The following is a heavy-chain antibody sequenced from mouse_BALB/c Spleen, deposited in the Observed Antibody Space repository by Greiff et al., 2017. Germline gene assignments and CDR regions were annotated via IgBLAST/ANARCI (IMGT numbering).Heavy chain of an antibody. J-gene: IGHJ2*01. CDR2: IDPENGDT. V-gene: IGHV14-4*02. CDR3: ARWLRFDY. CDR1: GFNIKDYY. Sequence: VQLQQSGAELVRSGASVKLSCTASGFNIKDYYMHWVKQRPEQGLEWIGWIDPENGDTEYAPKFQGKATMTADTSSNTAYLQLSSLTSEDTAVYYCARWLRFDYWGQGTTLTFSS. D-gene: IGHD2-2*01.